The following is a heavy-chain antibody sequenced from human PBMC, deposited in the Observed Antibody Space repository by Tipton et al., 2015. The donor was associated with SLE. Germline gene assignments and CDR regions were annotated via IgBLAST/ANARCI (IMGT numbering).Heavy chain of an antibody. CDR1: GFSFTTYA. CDR2: ITGSGGTR. CDR3: AKHRSYYGSGKDY. V-gene: IGHV3-23*01. Sequence: SLRLSCAASGFSFTTYAMTWVRQAPGKGLEWVSAITGSGGTRYHAESVRGRFTVSRDNSKNTLYLQMNSLRAEDTAVYYCAKHRSYYGSGKDYWGQGSLVTVSS. J-gene: IGHJ4*02. D-gene: IGHD3-10*01.